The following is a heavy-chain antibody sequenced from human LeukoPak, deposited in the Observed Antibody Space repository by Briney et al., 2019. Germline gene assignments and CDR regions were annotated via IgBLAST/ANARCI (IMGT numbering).Heavy chain of an antibody. J-gene: IGHJ3*02. CDR1: GASINSGGFF. CDR3: ARVLGVTTGHTFDI. D-gene: IGHD4-17*01. Sequence: PSETLSLTCTVSGASINSGGFFWSWIRQHPGKGLEWIGHIYYSGYTYYNPSLTSRLAISLDTSKTQFSLRLSSVTAADTALYYCARVLGVTTGHTFDIWGQGIVVTVSS. CDR2: IYYSGYT. V-gene: IGHV4-31*03.